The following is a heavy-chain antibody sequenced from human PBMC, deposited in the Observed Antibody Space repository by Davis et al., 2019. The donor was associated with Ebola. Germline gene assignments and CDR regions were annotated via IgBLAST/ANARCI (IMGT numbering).Heavy chain of an antibody. V-gene: IGHV3-48*02. CDR3: ARSLGDIVLVPAALVPDD. J-gene: IGHJ4*02. Sequence: GESLKISCVASGFSFSRYDMNWVRQAPGKGLEWVSYISTGRTTLKYADSVKGRFTISRDNAKNSLYLQMNSLRDEDTAVYFCARSLGDIVLVPAALVPDDWGQGTLVTVSS. D-gene: IGHD2-2*01. CDR1: GFSFSRYD. CDR2: ISTGRTTL.